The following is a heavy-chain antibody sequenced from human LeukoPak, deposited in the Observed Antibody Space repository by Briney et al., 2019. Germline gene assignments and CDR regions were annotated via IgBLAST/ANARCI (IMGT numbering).Heavy chain of an antibody. CDR1: GFTFNSYS. CDR3: ARVERYGSGSYPYYYYYGMDV. CDR2: ISSSSSYI. D-gene: IGHD3-10*01. J-gene: IGHJ6*02. Sequence: GGSLRLSCAASGFTFNSYSMNWVRQAPGKGLEWVSSISSSSSYIYYADSVKGRFTISRDNAKNSLYLQMNSLRAEDTAVYYCARVERYGSGSYPYYYYYGMDVWGQGTTVTVSS. V-gene: IGHV3-21*01.